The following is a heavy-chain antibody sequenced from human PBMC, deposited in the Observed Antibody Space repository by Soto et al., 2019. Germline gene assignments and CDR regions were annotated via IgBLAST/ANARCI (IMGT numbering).Heavy chain of an antibody. Sequence: GVLRLSCVASGFTFSSYSMNWVRQAPGKGLEWVSYISSSSSTIYYADSVKGRFTISRDNAKNSLYLQMNSLRAEDTAVYYCARGAYLNWFDPWGQGTLVTVSS. CDR3: ARGAYLNWFDP. CDR1: GFTFSSYS. J-gene: IGHJ5*02. V-gene: IGHV3-48*01. CDR2: ISSSSSTI.